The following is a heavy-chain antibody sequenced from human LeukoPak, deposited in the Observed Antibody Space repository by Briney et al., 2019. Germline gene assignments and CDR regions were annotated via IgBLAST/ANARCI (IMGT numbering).Heavy chain of an antibody. J-gene: IGHJ4*02. V-gene: IGHV3-23*01. D-gene: IGHD4-17*01. CDR3: AKDRGDYGDYPHYFDY. CDR2: ISGSGGST. Sequence: GGSLRLSCAASGFTFSSYGMSWVRQAPGKGLEWVSAISGSGGSTYYADSVKGRFTISRDNSKNTLYLQMNSLRAEDTAVYYCAKDRGDYGDYPHYFDYWGQGTLVTVSS. CDR1: GFTFSSYG.